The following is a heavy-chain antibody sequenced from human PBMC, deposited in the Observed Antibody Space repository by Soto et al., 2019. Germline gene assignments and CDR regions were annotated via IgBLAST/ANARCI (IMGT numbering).Heavy chain of an antibody. V-gene: IGHV1-69*01. CDR2: IISMFGTA. D-gene: IGHD4-17*01. J-gene: IGHJ6*02. Sequence: QVQLVQSGAEVKKPGSSVKVSCKASGGTFSRHAISWVRQAPGQGLEWMGGIISMFGTANYAQKFQGRVTITADESTTTAYMELSSLRYDHTAVYYCARDEARVDYCDRHHYYYGMDVWGQGTTVTVSS. CDR3: ARDEARVDYCDRHHYYYGMDV. CDR1: GGTFSRHA.